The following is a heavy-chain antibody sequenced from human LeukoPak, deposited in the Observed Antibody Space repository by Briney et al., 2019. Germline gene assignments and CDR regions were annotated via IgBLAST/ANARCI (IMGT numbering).Heavy chain of an antibody. D-gene: IGHD1-14*01. Sequence: GASVKVSCEASGYTFTGYYMHWVRQAPGQGLEWMGWINPNSGGTNYAQKFQGRVTMTRDTSISTAYMELSRLRSDDTAVYYCARDPTTGDWFDPWGQGTLVTVSS. J-gene: IGHJ5*02. CDR2: INPNSGGT. CDR1: GYTFTGYY. V-gene: IGHV1-2*02. CDR3: ARDPTTGDWFDP.